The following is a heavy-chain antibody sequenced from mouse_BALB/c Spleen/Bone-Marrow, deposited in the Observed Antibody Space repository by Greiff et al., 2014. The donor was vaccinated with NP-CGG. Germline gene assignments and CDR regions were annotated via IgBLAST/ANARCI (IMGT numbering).Heavy chain of an antibody. D-gene: IGHD1-1*01. CDR1: GFNIKDTY. CDR3: ANYYYGSHFDY. CDR2: IDPANGNT. V-gene: IGHV14-3*02. Sequence: EVQLQESGAALVKPGASVKLSCIASGFNIKDTYMHWVKQRPEQGLEWIGRIDPANGNTKYDPKFQGKATITADTSSNTAYLQLSSLTSEDTAVYYCANYYYGSHFDYWGQGTTLTVSS. J-gene: IGHJ2*01.